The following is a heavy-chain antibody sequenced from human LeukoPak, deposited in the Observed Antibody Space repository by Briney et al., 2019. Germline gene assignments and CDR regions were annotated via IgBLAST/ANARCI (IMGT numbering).Heavy chain of an antibody. CDR3: AREPVDYGDYVAAFDI. Sequence: GGSLRLSCTASGFTFRDYWMSWVRQAPGKGLEWVANIKQDESEKYSADSVKGRFTISRDNAKRSLDLQMNSLRAEDTAVYYCAREPVDYGDYVAAFDIWGQGTMVTVSS. CDR1: GFTFRDYW. CDR2: IKQDESEK. V-gene: IGHV3-7*01. J-gene: IGHJ3*02. D-gene: IGHD4-17*01.